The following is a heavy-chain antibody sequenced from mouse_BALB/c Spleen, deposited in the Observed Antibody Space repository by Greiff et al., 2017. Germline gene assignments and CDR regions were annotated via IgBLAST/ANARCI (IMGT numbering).Heavy chain of an antibody. Sequence: LQQPGSELVRPGASVKLSCKASGYTFTSYWMHWVKQRPGQGLEWIGNIYPGSGSTNYDEKFKSKATLTVDTSSSPAYMQLSSLTSEDSAVYYCTRWRYDWFAYWGQGTLVTVSA. CDR2: IYPGSGST. J-gene: IGHJ3*01. D-gene: IGHD2-14*01. V-gene: IGHV1S22*01. CDR3: TRWRYDWFAY. CDR1: GYTFTSYW.